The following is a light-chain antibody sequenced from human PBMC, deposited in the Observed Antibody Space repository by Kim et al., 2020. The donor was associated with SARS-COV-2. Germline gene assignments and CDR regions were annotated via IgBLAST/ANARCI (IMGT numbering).Light chain of an antibody. CDR2: AAS. CDR3: QQYDTYPRT. Sequence: DIQMTQSPSSLSASVGDRVTITCRASQGISSWLAWYQKKPEQAPKSLIYAASSLQSGVPSRFSGSGSGTHFTLTISSLQPEDFATYYCQQYDTYPRTFGQGTKVDIK. J-gene: IGKJ1*01. CDR1: QGISSW. V-gene: IGKV1D-16*01.